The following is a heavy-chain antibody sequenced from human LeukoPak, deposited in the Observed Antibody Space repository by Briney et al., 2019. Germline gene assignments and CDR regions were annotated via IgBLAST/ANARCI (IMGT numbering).Heavy chain of an antibody. Sequence: ASVKVSCKASGYTFTSCAMNWVRQAPGQGLEWMGWINTNTGNPTYAQGFTGRFVFSLDTSVSTAYLQISSLKAEDTAVYYCARHLGGSYLDAFDIWGQGTMVTVSS. J-gene: IGHJ3*02. V-gene: IGHV7-4-1*02. CDR1: GYTFTSCA. CDR2: INTNTGNP. CDR3: ARHLGGSYLDAFDI. D-gene: IGHD1-26*01.